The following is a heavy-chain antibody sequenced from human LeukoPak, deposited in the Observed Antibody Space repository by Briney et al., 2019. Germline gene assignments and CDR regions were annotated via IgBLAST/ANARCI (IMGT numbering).Heavy chain of an antibody. J-gene: IGHJ4*02. V-gene: IGHV1-2*02. D-gene: IGHD5-12*01. CDR3: ATERGGVATFDY. Sequence: ASVKVSCKASGYSFTDYYMHWVRQAPGQGLEWMGWINPNSGGTNYAQKFQGRVTMTRDTSISTAYMELSRLKSDDTAVYYCATERGGVATFDYWGQGTLVIVSS. CDR2: INPNSGGT. CDR1: GYSFTDYY.